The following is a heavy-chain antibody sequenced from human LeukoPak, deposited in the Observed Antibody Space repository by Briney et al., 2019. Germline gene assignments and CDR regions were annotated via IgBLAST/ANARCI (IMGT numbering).Heavy chain of an antibody. D-gene: IGHD6-19*01. J-gene: IGHJ3*02. CDR1: GGSISSGDYY. V-gene: IGHV4-30-4*08. CDR3: ASGGWYREDAFDI. CDR2: IYYSGST. Sequence: KTSETLSLTCTVSGGSISSGDYYWSWIRQPPGKGLEWIGYIYYSGSTYYNPSLKSRVTISVDTSKNQFSLKLSSVTAADTAVYYCASGGWYREDAFDIWGQGTMVTVSS.